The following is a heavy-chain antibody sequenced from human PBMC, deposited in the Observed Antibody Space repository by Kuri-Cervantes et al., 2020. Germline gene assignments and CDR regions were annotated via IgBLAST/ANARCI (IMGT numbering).Heavy chain of an antibody. J-gene: IGHJ3*02. Sequence: GGSLRLSCAASGFTFSSYAMHWVRQAPGKGLEWVAVISYDGSNKYYADSVKGRFTISRDNSKNTLYLQMNSLRAEDTAVYYCARDEVATKNAFDNWGQGTMVTVSS. CDR3: ARDEVATKNAFDN. CDR2: ISYDGSNK. CDR1: GFTFSSYA. V-gene: IGHV3-30-3*01. D-gene: IGHD5-12*01.